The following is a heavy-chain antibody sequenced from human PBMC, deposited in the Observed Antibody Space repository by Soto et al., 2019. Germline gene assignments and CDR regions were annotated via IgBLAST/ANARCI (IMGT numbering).Heavy chain of an antibody. CDR3: AKEGTSSGSLDY. J-gene: IGHJ4*02. CDR1: GFPFGENA. Sequence: GGSLRLSCAASGFPFGENAMSWVRQAPGKGLEWVSGISDSGATTYYADSVRGRFTISRDNSKNTLYLQMRSLRAEDSASYHCAKEGTSSGSLDYWGQGALVTVSS. V-gene: IGHV3-23*01. D-gene: IGHD6-19*01. CDR2: ISDSGATT.